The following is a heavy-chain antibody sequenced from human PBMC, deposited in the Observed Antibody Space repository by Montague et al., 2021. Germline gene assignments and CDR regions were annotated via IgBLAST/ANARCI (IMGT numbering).Heavy chain of an antibody. Sequence: ETLSLTCNVSGGSVSTGNYYWTWIRQPPGKELEWIGYIYYTGSSKYNPSLESRVTISISTSKKQLTLRLSSVTAADTAVYYCARGQWLVPYYLDSWGQGTLVTVSS. CDR2: IYYTGSS. J-gene: IGHJ4*02. V-gene: IGHV4-61*01. D-gene: IGHD6-19*01. CDR3: ARGQWLVPYYLDS. CDR1: GGSVSTGNYY.